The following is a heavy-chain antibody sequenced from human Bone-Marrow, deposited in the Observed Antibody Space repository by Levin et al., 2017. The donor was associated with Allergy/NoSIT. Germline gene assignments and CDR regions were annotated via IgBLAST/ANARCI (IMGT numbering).Heavy chain of an antibody. D-gene: IGHD5-24*01. J-gene: IGHJ4*02. CDR3: AREDGYGFDY. V-gene: IGHV4-31*03. Sequence: SCSLSGGSISTGGFHWSWVRQRPGKGLEWIGYIYYSGNTYYNPSLQSRLSISIDTSKNQFSLRLTSVTAADTAVYYCAREDGYGFDYWGQGTLVTVSS. CDR1: GGSISTGGFH. CDR2: IYYSGNT.